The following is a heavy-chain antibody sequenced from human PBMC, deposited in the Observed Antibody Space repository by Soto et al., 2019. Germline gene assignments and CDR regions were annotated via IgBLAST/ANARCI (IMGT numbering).Heavy chain of an antibody. D-gene: IGHD6-19*01. CDR1: CYTFTSYG. CDR3: ASIAVASNKHYNYMDV. V-gene: IGHV1-18*01. Sequence: ASVKVSCKASCYTFTSYGISWVRQAPGQGLGWMGWISAYNGNTIYGQKLEGRVTMTTGTSTSTVYMELRSLRSDDTAVNYCASIAVASNKHYNYMDVLGIGATVTISS. J-gene: IGHJ6*03. CDR2: ISAYNGNT.